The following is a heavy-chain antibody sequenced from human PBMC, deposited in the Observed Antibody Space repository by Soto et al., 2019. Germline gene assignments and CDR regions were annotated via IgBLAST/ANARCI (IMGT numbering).Heavy chain of an antibody. Sequence: QVQLQESGPGLVKPSETLSLTCTVSGGSISDGYYWTWIRQHPTKGLEWIGYIYFSGSTYYNPSLKRRMYILVDTSMNQFSLRLYSLIAAHSALYYFARVGGVDGGVWFDFWGQGTLVTVSS. D-gene: IGHD3-16*01. CDR2: IYFSGST. V-gene: IGHV4-31*03. CDR1: GGSISDGYY. CDR3: ARVGGVDGGVWFDF. J-gene: IGHJ4*02.